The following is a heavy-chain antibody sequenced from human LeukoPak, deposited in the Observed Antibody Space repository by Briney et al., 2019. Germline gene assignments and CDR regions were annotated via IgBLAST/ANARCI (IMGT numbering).Heavy chain of an antibody. CDR3: ARTGQYCSGGTCYSGQFDF. Sequence: GGSLRLSCAASGFTFSIHSMSWIRQAPGRGLEYVSYISTHGSSIHYADSVKGRFTISRDNANNSLFLQMNSLRAEDTAVYYCARTGQYCSGGTCYSGQFDFWGQGTLVTVSS. D-gene: IGHD2-15*01. CDR1: GFTFSIHS. V-gene: IGHV3-11*01. J-gene: IGHJ4*02. CDR2: ISTHGSSI.